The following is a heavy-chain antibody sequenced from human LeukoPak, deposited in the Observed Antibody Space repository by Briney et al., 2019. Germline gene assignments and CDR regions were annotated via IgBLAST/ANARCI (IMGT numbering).Heavy chain of an antibody. CDR1: GFTFSSYG. D-gene: IGHD6-13*01. CDR3: ARAYSSSWYDYFDY. V-gene: IGHV3-23*01. J-gene: IGHJ4*02. CDR2: ISGSGGST. Sequence: GGSLRLSCAASGFTFSSYGMSWVRQAPGKGLEWVSAISGSGGSTYYADSVKGRFTISRDNSKNTLYLQMNSLRAEDTAVYYCARAYSSSWYDYFDYWGQGTLVTVSS.